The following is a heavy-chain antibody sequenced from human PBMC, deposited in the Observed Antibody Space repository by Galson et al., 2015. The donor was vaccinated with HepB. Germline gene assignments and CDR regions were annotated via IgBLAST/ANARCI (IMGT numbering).Heavy chain of an antibody. CDR1: GYSFTSYW. J-gene: IGHJ4*02. V-gene: IGHV5-10-1*01. CDR3: ARHGGHDYGDSAVDY. CDR2: IDPSDSYT. D-gene: IGHD4-17*01. Sequence: QSGAEVKKPGESLRISCKGSGYSFTSYWISWVRQMPGKGLEWMGRIDPSDSYTNYSPSFQGHVTISADKSISTAYLQWSSLKASDTAMYYCARHGGHDYGDSAVDYWGQGTLVTVSS.